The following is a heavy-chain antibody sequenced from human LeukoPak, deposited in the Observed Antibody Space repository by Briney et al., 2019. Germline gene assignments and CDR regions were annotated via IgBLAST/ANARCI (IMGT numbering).Heavy chain of an antibody. CDR1: GYTFTGYY. CDR3: ARARDSKVLTGDY. CDR2: INPKSGGT. Sequence: VASVKVSCKASGYTFTGYYMHWVRQAPGQGLEWMGWINPKSGGTKYAQKFQGRVTMTRDTSISTAYMELSRLRSDDTAVYYCARARDSKVLTGDYWGQGTLVTVSS. D-gene: IGHD3-16*01. V-gene: IGHV1-2*02. J-gene: IGHJ4*02.